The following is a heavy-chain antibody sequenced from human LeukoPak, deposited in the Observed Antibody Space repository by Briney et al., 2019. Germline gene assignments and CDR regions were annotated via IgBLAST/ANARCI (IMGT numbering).Heavy chain of an antibody. D-gene: IGHD1-26*01. CDR3: ARDPKLKRLPGTYFDY. CDR1: GFTFSNYV. Sequence: QAGGSLRPSCAASGFTFSNYVMTWVRQAPGMGLEWVSAINGGGGATFYADSVKGRFTISRDNSKNTLYLQMDSLRVEDTAVYYCARDPKLKRLPGTYFDYWGQGTLVTVSS. V-gene: IGHV3-23*01. J-gene: IGHJ4*02. CDR2: INGGGGAT.